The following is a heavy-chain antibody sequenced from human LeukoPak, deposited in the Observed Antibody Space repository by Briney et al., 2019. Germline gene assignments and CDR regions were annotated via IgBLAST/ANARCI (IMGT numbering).Heavy chain of an antibody. CDR3: AKSYWEPLNQFDY. J-gene: IGHJ4*02. Sequence: GGSLRLSCAASGFTFSGYGMHWVRQAPGRGLEWVAFIRYDGSNKYYADSVKGRFTISRDNSKNTLYLQMNSLRVEDTAVYYCAKSYWEPLNQFDYWGKGTLVTVSS. D-gene: IGHD1-26*01. CDR1: GFTFSGYG. V-gene: IGHV3-30*02. CDR2: IRYDGSNK.